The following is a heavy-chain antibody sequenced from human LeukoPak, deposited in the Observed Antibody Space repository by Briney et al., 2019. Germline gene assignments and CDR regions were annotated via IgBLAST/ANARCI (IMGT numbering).Heavy chain of an antibody. CDR1: GYTFTSYD. Sequence: GASVKVSCKASGYTFTSYDINWVRQATGQGLEWMGWMNPNSGNTGYAQKFQGSVTMTRNTSISTAYMELSSLRSEDTAVYYCARGTLYSSNWYYYYYMDVWGKGTTVTVSS. J-gene: IGHJ6*03. V-gene: IGHV1-8*01. CDR2: MNPNSGNT. D-gene: IGHD6-13*01. CDR3: ARGTLYSSNWYYYYYMDV.